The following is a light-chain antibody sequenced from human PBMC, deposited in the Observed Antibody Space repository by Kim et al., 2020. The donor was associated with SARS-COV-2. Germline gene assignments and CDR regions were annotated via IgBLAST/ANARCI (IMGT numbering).Light chain of an antibody. CDR1: QDIAKS. J-gene: IGKJ1*01. CDR3: QKYNSAPWT. Sequence: ASVGDRVIFTCRTSQDIAKSLAWYQQRPGKVPQVLIYAASTLQSGVPSRFSGSGSRAEFTLTIGRLQTEDVATYYCQKYNSAPWTFGPGTQVDIK. CDR2: AAS. V-gene: IGKV1-27*01.